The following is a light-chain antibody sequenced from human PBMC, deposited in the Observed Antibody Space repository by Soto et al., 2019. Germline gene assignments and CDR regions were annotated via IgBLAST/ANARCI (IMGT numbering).Light chain of an antibody. CDR1: ESINAW. V-gene: IGKV1-5*01. CDR3: QQYHRYST. J-gene: IGKJ1*01. CDR2: DVS. Sequence: DIPMTQAPSTLSASVGDRVTITCRASESINAWLAWYQQKPGKAPKLLIYDVSTLASGVPSRFSGSASGTEFTLTISNLDSDDFASYYCQQYHRYSTFGQGTRVDIK.